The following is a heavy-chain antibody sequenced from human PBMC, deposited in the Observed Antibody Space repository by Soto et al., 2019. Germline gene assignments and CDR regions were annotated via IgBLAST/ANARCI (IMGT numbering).Heavy chain of an antibody. J-gene: IGHJ5*02. D-gene: IGHD2-15*01. CDR1: VYAIIRCYY. Sequence: SETLSLTCAFSVYAIIRCYYWFCIRQPPGKCLEWIGSIYHIVITYYNPSLKSRVTISVDTSKNQFSLKLSSVTAADTAVYYCESQVIVVVVAKTGHVGLEPWGKGNMVNVSS. CDR2: IYHIVIT. CDR3: ESQVIVVVVAKTGHVGLEP. V-gene: IGHV4-38-2*01.